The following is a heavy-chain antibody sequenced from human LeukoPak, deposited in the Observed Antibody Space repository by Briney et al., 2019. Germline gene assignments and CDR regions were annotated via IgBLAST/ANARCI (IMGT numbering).Heavy chain of an antibody. V-gene: IGHV1-18*01. CDR2: ISAYNGNT. CDR3: ARDPHHDYGDRNDAFDI. D-gene: IGHD4-17*01. CDR1: GYTSTSYG. J-gene: IGHJ3*02. Sequence: ASVKVSCKASGYTSTSYGISWVRQAPGQGLEWMGWISAYNGNTNYAQKLQGRVTMTTDTSTSTAYMELRSLRSDDTAVYYCARDPHHDYGDRNDAFDIWGQGTMVTVSS.